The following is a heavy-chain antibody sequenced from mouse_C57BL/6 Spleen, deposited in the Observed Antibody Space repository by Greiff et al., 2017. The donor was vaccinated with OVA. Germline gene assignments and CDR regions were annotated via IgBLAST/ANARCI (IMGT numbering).Heavy chain of an antibody. CDR2: INPNNGGT. J-gene: IGHJ1*03. D-gene: IGHD2-5*01. Sequence: VQLKESGPELVKPGASVKIPCKASGYTFTDYNMDWVKQSHGKSLEWIGDINPNNGGTIYNQKFKGKATLTVDKSSSTAYMELRSLTSEDTAVYYCARDYYSNWYFDVWGTGTTVTVSS. V-gene: IGHV1-18*01. CDR1: GYTFTDYN. CDR3: ARDYYSNWYFDV.